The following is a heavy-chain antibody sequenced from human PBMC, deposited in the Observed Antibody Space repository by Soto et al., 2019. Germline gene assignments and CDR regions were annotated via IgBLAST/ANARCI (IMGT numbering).Heavy chain of an antibody. CDR3: ADGGPYCSGGSCYPRAYYGMDV. J-gene: IGHJ6*02. CDR1: GGSISSSNW. V-gene: IGHV4-4*02. D-gene: IGHD2-15*01. CDR2: IYHSGST. Sequence: SETLSLTCAVSGGSISSSNWWSWVRQPPGKGLEWIGEIYHSGSTNYNPSLKSRVTISVDKSKNQFSLKLSSVTAADTAVYYCADGGPYCSGGSCYPRAYYGMDVWGQGTTVTVS.